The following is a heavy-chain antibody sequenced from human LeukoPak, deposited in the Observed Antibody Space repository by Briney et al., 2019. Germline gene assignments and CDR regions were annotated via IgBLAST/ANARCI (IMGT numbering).Heavy chain of an antibody. V-gene: IGHV4-39*07. CDR1: GGSISSSSYY. CDR2: INHSGST. Sequence: SETLSLTCTVSGGSISSSSYYWGWIRQPPGKGREWIGEINHSGSTNYNPSLKSRVTISVDTSKNQFSLKLSSVTAADTAVYYCARGKRVWETKSGAFDIWGQGTMVTVSS. J-gene: IGHJ3*02. CDR3: ARGKRVWETKSGAFDI. D-gene: IGHD1-26*01.